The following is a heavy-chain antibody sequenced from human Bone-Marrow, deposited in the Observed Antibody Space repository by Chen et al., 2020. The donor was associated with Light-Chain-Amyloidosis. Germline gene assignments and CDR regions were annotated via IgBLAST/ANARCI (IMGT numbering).Heavy chain of an antibody. CDR3: SRGPPRRPSGAYWGSYSEYLDY. CDR1: GFSFSDHY. D-gene: IGHD3-16*01. CDR2: XRKEXXXXTT. J-gene: IGHJ4*02. Sequence: EVQLVESGGGLVQPGGSLRLSCAASGFSFSDHYMAWVRQAPEKGPEWVAXXRKEXXXXTTESAASVRGRSTISRDDSRGIAYLQMNSLTVDDTATYYCSRGPPRRPSGAYWGSYSEYLDYWGPGTKVSVSS. V-gene: IGHV3-72*01.